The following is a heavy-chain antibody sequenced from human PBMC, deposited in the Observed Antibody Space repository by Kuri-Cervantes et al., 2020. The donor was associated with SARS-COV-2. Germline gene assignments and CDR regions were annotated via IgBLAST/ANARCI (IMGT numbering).Heavy chain of an antibody. CDR2: MNPNSGNT. CDR1: GGTFSSYA. CDR3: AREGSGYYYYYMDV. D-gene: IGHD3-10*01. V-gene: IGHV1-8*03. J-gene: IGHJ6*03. Sequence: ASVKVSCKASGGTFSSYAISWVRQATGQGLEWMGWMNPNSGNTGYAQKFQGRVTITRNTSISTAYMELSSLRSEDTAVYYCAREGSGYYYYYMDVWGKGTTVTVSS.